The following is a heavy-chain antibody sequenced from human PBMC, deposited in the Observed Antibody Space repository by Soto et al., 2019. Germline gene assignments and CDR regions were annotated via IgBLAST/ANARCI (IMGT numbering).Heavy chain of an antibody. CDR3: ARVVRAASYGLNWFDP. CDR2: INHSGST. CDR1: GGSFSGYY. J-gene: IGHJ5*02. D-gene: IGHD6-13*01. Sequence: SETLSLTCAVYGGSFSGYYWSWIRQPPGKGLEWIGEINHSGSTNYNPSLKSRVTISVDTSKNQFSLKLSSVTAADTAVYYCARVVRAASYGLNWFDPWGQGTLVTVSS. V-gene: IGHV4-34*01.